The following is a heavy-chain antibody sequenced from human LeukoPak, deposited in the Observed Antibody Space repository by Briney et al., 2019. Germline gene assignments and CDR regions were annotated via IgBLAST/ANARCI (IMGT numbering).Heavy chain of an antibody. Sequence: ASVKVSCKASGYTFTGYYMHRVRQAPGQGLEWMGRINPNSGGTNYAQKFQGRVTMTRDTSISTAYMELSRLRSDDTAVYYCARDLLGCSSTSCYLFGYWGQGTLVTVSS. CDR3: ARDLLGCSSTSCYLFGY. J-gene: IGHJ4*02. CDR1: GYTFTGYY. D-gene: IGHD2-2*01. V-gene: IGHV1-2*06. CDR2: INPNSGGT.